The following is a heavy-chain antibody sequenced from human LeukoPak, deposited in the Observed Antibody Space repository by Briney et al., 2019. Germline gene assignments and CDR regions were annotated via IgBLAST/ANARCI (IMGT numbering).Heavy chain of an antibody. J-gene: IGHJ3*02. Sequence: SETLSLTCTVSGGSISSSSYYWGWIRQPPGKGLEWIGSIYYSGSTYYNPSLKSRVTISVDTSKNQFSLKLGSVTAADTAVYYCARGRDVVGTDAFDIWGQGTMVTVSS. D-gene: IGHD5-12*01. CDR3: ARGRDVVGTDAFDI. V-gene: IGHV4-39*07. CDR1: GGSISSSSYY. CDR2: IYYSGST.